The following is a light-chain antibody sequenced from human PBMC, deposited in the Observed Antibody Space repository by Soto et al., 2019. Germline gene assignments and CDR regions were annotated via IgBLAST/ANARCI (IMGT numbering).Light chain of an antibody. CDR1: QSVRSY. J-gene: IGKJ4*01. CDR3: QQRSNWPPVT. Sequence: IVLTQSPATLSLSPGERATLSCRASQSVRSYLAWYQQKPGQAPRLLIYDASNRATGIPARFSGSGSGTDFTLTISSLEPEDFAVYYCQQRSNWPPVTFGGGTKVEIK. V-gene: IGKV3-11*01. CDR2: DAS.